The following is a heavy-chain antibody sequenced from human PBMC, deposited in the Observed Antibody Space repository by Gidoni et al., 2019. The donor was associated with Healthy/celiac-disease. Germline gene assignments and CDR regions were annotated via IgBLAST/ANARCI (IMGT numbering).Heavy chain of an antibody. D-gene: IGHD1-1*01. CDR2: ISSSSSYI. J-gene: IGHJ4*02. V-gene: IGHV3-21*01. Sequence: EVQLVESGGGLVKPGGSLRLSCAASGFTFSIDSMNWVRQAPGKWLECDSSISSSSSYIYYADSVKGRFTISRDNAKNSLYLQMNSLRAEDTAVYYCARVGYNWNDVLDYWGQGTLVTVSA. CDR3: ARVGYNWNDVLDY. CDR1: GFTFSIDS.